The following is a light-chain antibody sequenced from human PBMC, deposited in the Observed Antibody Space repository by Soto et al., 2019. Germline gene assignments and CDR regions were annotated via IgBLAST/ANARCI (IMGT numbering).Light chain of an antibody. CDR1: QSVRRN. Sequence: EIVLTQSPGTLSLAPGERATLSCRASQSVRRNLAWYQQKPGQAPRLLIYGASGRATGIPDRFSGSGSGTDFTLTISRLEPEDFAVYYCQQYDNSVWTFGQGTKVDIK. CDR2: GAS. V-gene: IGKV3-20*01. CDR3: QQYDNSVWT. J-gene: IGKJ1*01.